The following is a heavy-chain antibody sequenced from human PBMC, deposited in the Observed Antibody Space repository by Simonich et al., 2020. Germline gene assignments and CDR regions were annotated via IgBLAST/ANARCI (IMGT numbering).Heavy chain of an antibody. D-gene: IGHD3-22*01. CDR1: GFTFSSYA. J-gene: IGHJ3*02. Sequence: GGGLVQPGGSLRLSCAASGFTFSSYAMSWVRQAPGKGLEWVSAISGSGGSTYYADSGKGRFTISRDNSKNTLYLQMNILRAEDTAVYYCAKDLGERITMIVVVIDAFDIWGQGTMVTVSS. CDR3: AKDLGERITMIVVVIDAFDI. CDR2: ISGSGGST. V-gene: IGHV3-23*01.